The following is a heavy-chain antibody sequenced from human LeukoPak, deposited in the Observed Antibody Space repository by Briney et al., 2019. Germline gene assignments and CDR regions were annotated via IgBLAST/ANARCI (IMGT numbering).Heavy chain of an antibody. CDR1: GFTFSSYA. Sequence: GGSLRLSCAASGFTFSSYAMSWVRQAPGKGLEWVSGLSGSGGSTDYADSVKGRFTVSRDNSKNTLFLQMNSLRAEDTAIYYCAKERDYGPADYWGQGTLVTVSS. CDR3: AKERDYGPADY. CDR2: LSGSGGST. J-gene: IGHJ4*02. D-gene: IGHD4/OR15-4a*01. V-gene: IGHV3-23*01.